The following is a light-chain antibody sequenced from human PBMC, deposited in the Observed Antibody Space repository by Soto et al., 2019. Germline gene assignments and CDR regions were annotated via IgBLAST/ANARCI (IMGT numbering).Light chain of an antibody. CDR1: SSDVGGFNY. V-gene: IGLV2-8*01. CDR3: SSYAGSNNPYV. J-gene: IGLJ1*01. Sequence: QSVLTQPPSASGSPGQSVTISCTGTSSDVGGFNYVSWYQQHPGKAPKLMIYEVSNRPSGVPDRFSGSKSGNTASLTVSGLQAEDEADYYCSSYAGSNNPYVFGTGTKVTVL. CDR2: EVS.